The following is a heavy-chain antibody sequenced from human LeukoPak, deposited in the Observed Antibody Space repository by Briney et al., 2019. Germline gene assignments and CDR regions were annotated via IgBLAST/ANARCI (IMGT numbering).Heavy chain of an antibody. CDR3: AKPPYSSGRNY. J-gene: IGHJ4*02. CDR1: GFTFSSYA. CDR2: ISGSGGST. V-gene: IGHV3-23*01. Sequence: AGGSLRLSCAASGFTFSSYAMSWVRQAPGKGLEWVSAISGSGGSTYYADSVKGRFAISRDNSKNTLYLQMNSLRAEDTAVYYCAKPPYSSGRNYWGQGTLVTVSS. D-gene: IGHD6-19*01.